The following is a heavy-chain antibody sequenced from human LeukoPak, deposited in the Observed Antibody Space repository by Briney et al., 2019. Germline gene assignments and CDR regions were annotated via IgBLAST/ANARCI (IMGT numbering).Heavy chain of an antibody. Sequence: ASVKVSCKASGYTFTSYGISWVRQAPGQGLEWMGWISAYNGNTNYAQKFQGRVTMTEDTSIDTAYMELSSLRSEDTAVYYCATRSNYYDSSGYPFDYWGQGTLVTVSS. J-gene: IGHJ4*02. V-gene: IGHV1-18*01. CDR1: GYTFTSYG. D-gene: IGHD3-22*01. CDR3: ATRSNYYDSSGYPFDY. CDR2: ISAYNGNT.